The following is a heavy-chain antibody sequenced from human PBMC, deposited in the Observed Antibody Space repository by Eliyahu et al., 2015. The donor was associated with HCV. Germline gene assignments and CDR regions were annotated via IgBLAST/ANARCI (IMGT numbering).Heavy chain of an antibody. D-gene: IGHD2-15*01. CDR1: XGSVIXGGCS. J-gene: IGHJ3*02. CDR3: ARNTYWAFDI. V-gene: IGHV4-30-2*01. Sequence: HLQLQESGSGLVKPSQTLSLTCAVSXGSVIXGGCSWSWXRXPPGKGLEWIGCIYHNGSGYYNPSLKSRVTISVNRFKNQFSLKLSSVTAADTAMYYCARNTYWAFDIWGQGTMVTVSS. CDR2: IYHNGSG.